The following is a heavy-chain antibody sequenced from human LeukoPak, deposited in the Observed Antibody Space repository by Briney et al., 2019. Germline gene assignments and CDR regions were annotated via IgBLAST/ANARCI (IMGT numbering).Heavy chain of an antibody. Sequence: GGSLRLSCTASGFTFSNYAMSWVRQAPGKGLEWVSAISGSGGSTYYADSVKGRFTISRDNSKNTLYLQMNSLRAEDTAVYYCAKETYEDIVVVVASIPRQYGMDVWGQGTTVTVSS. D-gene: IGHD2-15*01. V-gene: IGHV3-23*01. J-gene: IGHJ6*02. CDR3: AKETYEDIVVVVASIPRQYGMDV. CDR2: ISGSGGST. CDR1: GFTFSNYA.